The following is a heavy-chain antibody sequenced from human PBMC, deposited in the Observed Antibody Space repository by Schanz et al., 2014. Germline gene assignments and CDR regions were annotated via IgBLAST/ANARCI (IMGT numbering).Heavy chain of an antibody. CDR3: VPMSRAAH. D-gene: IGHD6-6*01. CDR1: GFTFSTYA. Sequence: VQLLESGGALVQPGGSLRLSCSASGFTFSTYAMSWVRQAPGKGLEWVALIYYNGTNKYYADSVKGRFTISRDNAKNSLYLQMNSLRAEDTAVYYCVPMSRAAHWGQGTLVTVSS. V-gene: IGHV3-33*03. J-gene: IGHJ4*02. CDR2: IYYNGTNK.